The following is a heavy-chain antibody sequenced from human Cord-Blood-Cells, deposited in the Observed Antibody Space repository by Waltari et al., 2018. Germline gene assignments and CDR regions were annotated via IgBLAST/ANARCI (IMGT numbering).Heavy chain of an antibody. Sequence: QVQLQESGPGLVKPSETLSLTCTVSGGSISSYYWSWIRQPPGKGLEWTGYIYYSGSTNSNPSLKSRVTISVDTSKNQFSLKLSSVTAADTAVYYCARQGSLGDLGFDYWGQGTLVTVSS. J-gene: IGHJ4*02. CDR1: GGSISSYY. D-gene: IGHD3-16*01. V-gene: IGHV4-59*01. CDR2: IYYSGST. CDR3: ARQGSLGDLGFDY.